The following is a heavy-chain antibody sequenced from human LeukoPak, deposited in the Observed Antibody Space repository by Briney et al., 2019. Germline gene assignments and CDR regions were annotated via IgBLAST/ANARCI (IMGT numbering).Heavy chain of an antibody. V-gene: IGHV4-34*01. Sequence: SETLSLTCAVYGGSFSGYYWSWIRQPPGKGLEWIGEINHSGSTSYNPSLKSRVTISVDTSKNQFSLKLSSVTAADTAVYYCARKFPPRLGPRGIAAATAGWFDPWGQGTLVTVSS. D-gene: IGHD6-13*01. CDR2: INHSGST. CDR1: GGSFSGYY. CDR3: ARKFPPRLGPRGIAAATAGWFDP. J-gene: IGHJ5*02.